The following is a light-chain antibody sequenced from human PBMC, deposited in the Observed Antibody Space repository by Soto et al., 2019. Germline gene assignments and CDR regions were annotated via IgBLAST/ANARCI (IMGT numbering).Light chain of an antibody. CDR3: EAWDDSSNWV. V-gene: IGLV1-47*01. CDR2: RNN. CDR1: SSNIGSNY. J-gene: IGLJ3*02. Sequence: QSVLTQPPSASGTPGQRVTISCSGSSSNIGSNYVYWYQQLPGTAPKLLIYRNNQRPSGVPDRFSGSKSGTSASLAISGLRSEDEADYYCEAWDDSSNWVFGGGPKLTVL.